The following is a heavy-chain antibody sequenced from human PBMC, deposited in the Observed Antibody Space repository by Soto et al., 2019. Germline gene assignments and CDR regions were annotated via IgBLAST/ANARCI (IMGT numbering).Heavy chain of an antibody. J-gene: IGHJ4*02. CDR1: GGSLSNFY. D-gene: IGHD2-8*01. CDR2: ISYSGNT. CDR3: ARAPMVLSRSHFDS. Sequence: XTLSLPCTVSGGSLSNFYWSWIRQPPGKGLEWIGYISYSGNTNYNPSLKSRVSISVDTSKNQLSLNLTSFTSSDTAAYYCARAPMVLSRSHFDSWGQGTPGTVSS. V-gene: IGHV4-59*01.